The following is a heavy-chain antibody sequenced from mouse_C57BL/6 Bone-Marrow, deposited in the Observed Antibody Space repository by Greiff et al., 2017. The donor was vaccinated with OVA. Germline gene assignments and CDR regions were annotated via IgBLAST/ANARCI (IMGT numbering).Heavy chain of an antibody. J-gene: IGHJ4*01. Sequence: QVQLQQSGAELVRPGASVTLSCKASGYTFTDYEMHWVKQTPVHGLEWIGAIDPETGGTAYNQKFKGKAILTADKSSSTAYMELRSLTSEDSAVYDGTRGDSNYDAMDYGGQGTSVTVSA. CDR1: GYTFTDYE. CDR3: TRGDSNYDAMDY. V-gene: IGHV1-15*01. CDR2: IDPETGGT. D-gene: IGHD2-5*01.